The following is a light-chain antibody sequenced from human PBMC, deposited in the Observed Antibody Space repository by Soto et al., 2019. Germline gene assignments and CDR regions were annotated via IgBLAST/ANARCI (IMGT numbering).Light chain of an antibody. J-gene: IGKJ5*01. V-gene: IGKV3-20*01. Sequence: EIVLTQSPDTLSLSPGESATLSCRASQSVSSRYLAWYQQKPGQAPRLLIYGASSRATGIPDRFSGSGSGTDFTLTISRLEPEDFAVFCCQQYDASFTFGQGTRLEIE. CDR1: QSVSSRY. CDR3: QQYDASFT. CDR2: GAS.